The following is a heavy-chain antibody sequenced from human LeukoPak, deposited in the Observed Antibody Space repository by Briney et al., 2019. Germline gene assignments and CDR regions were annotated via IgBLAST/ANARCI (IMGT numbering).Heavy chain of an antibody. CDR2: IYPGDSDT. D-gene: IGHD2-2*01. Sequence: GESLKISCKGSGYNFTSYWIGWVRQMPGKGLECMGIIYPGDSDTRYSPSFQGQVTISADKSISTAYLQWSSLKASDTAMYYCARREGHYCSSTSCPSNFDYWGQGTLVTVSS. J-gene: IGHJ4*02. CDR3: ARREGHYCSSTSCPSNFDY. V-gene: IGHV5-51*01. CDR1: GYNFTSYW.